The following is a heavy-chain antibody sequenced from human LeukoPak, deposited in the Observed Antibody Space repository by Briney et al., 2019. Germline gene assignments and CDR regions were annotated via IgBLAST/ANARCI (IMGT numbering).Heavy chain of an antibody. V-gene: IGHV3-23*01. CDR3: ARDLHRGYSYGFDY. J-gene: IGHJ4*02. CDR1: GFTFSSSA. D-gene: IGHD5-18*01. CDR2: ISGSGGST. Sequence: GGSLRLSCAASGFTFSSSAMSWVRQVPGKGLEWVSAISGSGGSTYYADSVKGRFTISRDNSKNTLYLQMNSLRAEDTAVYYCARDLHRGYSYGFDYWGQGTLVTVSS.